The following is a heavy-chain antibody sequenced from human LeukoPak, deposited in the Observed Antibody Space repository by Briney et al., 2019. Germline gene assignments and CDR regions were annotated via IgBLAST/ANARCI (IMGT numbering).Heavy chain of an antibody. CDR2: IYIDGST. CDR1: GFTVSSNY. J-gene: IGHJ4*02. Sequence: GGSLRLSCAASGFTVSSNYMSWVRQAPGKGLEWVSVIYIDGSTYYADSVQGRFTISRDNSKNTLYLQINSLTAEDTAVYYCARDFYSRQFDYWGQGALVTVSS. CDR3: ARDFYSRQFDY. D-gene: IGHD5-18*01. V-gene: IGHV3-53*01.